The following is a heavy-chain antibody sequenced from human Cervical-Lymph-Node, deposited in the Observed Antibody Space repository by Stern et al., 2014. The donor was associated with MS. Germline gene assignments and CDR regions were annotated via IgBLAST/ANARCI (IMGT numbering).Heavy chain of an antibody. D-gene: IGHD2-2*01. CDR1: GGSVSSDS. V-gene: IGHV4-59*02. J-gene: IGHJ4*02. CDR2: MHYRGRS. CDR3: ASEREYCTSTTCPLDY. Sequence: VQLQESGPGLVKPSETLSLTCTVSGGSVSSDSWSWIRQPPGKGLEWIGNMHYRGRSDYNPSLKRRGTLLIDTSNNELSLKLNSVTAADTAVYYCASEREYCTSTTCPLDYWVQGTLVTVSS.